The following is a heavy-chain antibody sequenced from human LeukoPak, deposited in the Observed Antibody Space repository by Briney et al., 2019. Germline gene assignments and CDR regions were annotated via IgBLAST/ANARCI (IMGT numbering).Heavy chain of an antibody. CDR3: ATPLDYYDSSGYHQGGD. D-gene: IGHD3-22*01. V-gene: IGHV3-23*01. CDR2: ITTGGPST. J-gene: IGHJ4*02. Sequence: GGSLRLSCTASGFTFSSYTMSWVRQAPGKGLKCGSTITTGGPSTYYADSVKGRFTVSRDDSKNTLYLQMNSLRAEDTAVYYCATPLDYYDSSGYHQGGDWGQGTLVTVSS. CDR1: GFTFSSYT.